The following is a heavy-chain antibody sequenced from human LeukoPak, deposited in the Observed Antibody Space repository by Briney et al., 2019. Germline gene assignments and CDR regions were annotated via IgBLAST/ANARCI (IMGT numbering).Heavy chain of an antibody. CDR3: AKNPGRIPYNWFDP. J-gene: IGHJ5*02. CDR1: GFTFDDYA. CDR2: ISWNSGSI. Sequence: GGSLRLSCAASGFTFDDYAMHWVRQAPGKGLEWVSGISWNSGSIGYADSVKGRFTISRDNAKNSLYLQMNSLRAEDTALYYCAKNPGRIPYNWFDPWGQGTLVTVSS. D-gene: IGHD3-10*01. V-gene: IGHV3-9*01.